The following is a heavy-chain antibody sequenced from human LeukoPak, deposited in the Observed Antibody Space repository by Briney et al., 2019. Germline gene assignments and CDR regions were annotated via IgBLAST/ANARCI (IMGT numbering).Heavy chain of an antibody. CDR3: ARDLSLLTTGWFDP. D-gene: IGHD4-11*01. Sequence: KPSETLSLTCTVSGGSTNNYYWNWIRQPAGKGLEWIGRIETSGSTNYNPSLESRVTISLDTSKNQFSLKLSSVTAADTAVYYCARDLSLLTTGWFDPWGQGTLVTVSS. V-gene: IGHV4-4*07. CDR2: IETSGST. J-gene: IGHJ5*02. CDR1: GGSTNNYY.